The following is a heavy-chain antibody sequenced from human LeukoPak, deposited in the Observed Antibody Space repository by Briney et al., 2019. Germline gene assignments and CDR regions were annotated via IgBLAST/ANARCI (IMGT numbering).Heavy chain of an antibody. Sequence: GGSLRLSCAASGFIFSDYWMHWVRQGPGKGLVWVSRIKSDGSSTSYAESVKGRFTISRDNAKNTVYVHMNSLRDEDTAVYYCARGGRYAYFLDYWGQGALVTVSS. CDR2: IKSDGSST. J-gene: IGHJ4*02. V-gene: IGHV3-74*01. CDR1: GFIFSDYW. CDR3: ARGGRYAYFLDY. D-gene: IGHD3-16*01.